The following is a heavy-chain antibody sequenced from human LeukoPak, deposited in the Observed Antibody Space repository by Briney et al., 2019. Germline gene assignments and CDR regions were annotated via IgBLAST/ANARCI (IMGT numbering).Heavy chain of an antibody. CDR2: INPNSGGT. CDR3: ARVEGAATYDFWSGSYYFDY. J-gene: IGHJ4*02. Sequence: ASVKVSCKASGYTFTSYGISWVRQAPGQGLEWMGWINPNSGGTNYAQKFQGRVTMTRDTSISTAYMELSRLRSDDTAVYYCARVEGAATYDFWSGSYYFDYWGQGTLVTVSS. CDR1: GYTFTSYG. D-gene: IGHD3-3*01. V-gene: IGHV1-2*02.